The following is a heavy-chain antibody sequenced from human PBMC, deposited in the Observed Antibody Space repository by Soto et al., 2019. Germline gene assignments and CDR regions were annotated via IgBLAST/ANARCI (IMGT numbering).Heavy chain of an antibody. Sequence: QVQLVQSGAEVKEPGSSVKVSCKASGGTFSSYAISWVRQAPGQGLEWMGGIIPIFGTANYAQKFQGRVTITADESTSTAYMELSSLRSEDTAVYYCARGSGYDRAYYYYYGMDVWGQGTTVTVSS. J-gene: IGHJ6*02. CDR1: GGTFSSYA. CDR2: IIPIFGTA. CDR3: ARGSGYDRAYYYYYGMDV. D-gene: IGHD5-12*01. V-gene: IGHV1-69*01.